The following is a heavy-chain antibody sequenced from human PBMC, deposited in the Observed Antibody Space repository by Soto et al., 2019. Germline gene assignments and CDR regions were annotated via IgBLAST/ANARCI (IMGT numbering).Heavy chain of an antibody. CDR3: ARLQYQTPKYYFDY. V-gene: IGHV4-39*01. CDR2: IYYSGST. Sequence: SETLSLTCTVSGGSISSSSYYWGWIRQPPGKGLEWIGSIYYSGSTYYNPSLKSRVTISVDTSKNQFSLKLSSVTAADTAVYYCARLQYQTPKYYFDYWGQGTLVTVSS. D-gene: IGHD4-4*01. CDR1: GGSISSSSYY. J-gene: IGHJ4*02.